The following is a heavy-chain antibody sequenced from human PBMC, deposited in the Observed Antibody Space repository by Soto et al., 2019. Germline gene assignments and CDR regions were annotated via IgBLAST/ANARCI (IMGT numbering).Heavy chain of an antibody. J-gene: IGHJ5*02. D-gene: IGHD4-17*01. Sequence: QVQLQQWGAGLLKPSETLSLTCAVYGGSFSGYYWSWIRQPPGKGLEWIGEINHSGSTNYNPSLKSRVIISVDTSKNQFSLKLSSVTAADTAVYYCAVGTTGGDYVRAWFDPWGQGTLVTVSS. CDR2: INHSGST. CDR1: GGSFSGYY. CDR3: AVGTTGGDYVRAWFDP. V-gene: IGHV4-34*01.